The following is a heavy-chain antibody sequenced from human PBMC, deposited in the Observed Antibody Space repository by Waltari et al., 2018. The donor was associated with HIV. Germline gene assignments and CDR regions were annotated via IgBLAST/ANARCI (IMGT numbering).Heavy chain of an antibody. J-gene: IGHJ3*02. V-gene: IGHV3-33*06. CDR1: GFTFSSSG. Sequence: QVYLMESGGGVVQPGGSLKLSCAASGFTFSSSGMHWVRQAPGKGLEWVAVIWSDGYNKFYADSVRGRFTFSRDNSKYTLSLQMNSLRAEETALYYCVKERGPFNGFDIWGQGTMVTVSS. CDR2: IWSDGYNK. CDR3: VKERGPFNGFDI. D-gene: IGHD3-16*01.